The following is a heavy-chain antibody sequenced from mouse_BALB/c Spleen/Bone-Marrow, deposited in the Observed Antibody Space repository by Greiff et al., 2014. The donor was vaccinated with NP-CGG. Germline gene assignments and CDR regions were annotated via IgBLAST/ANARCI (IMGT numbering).Heavy chain of an antibody. Sequence: VQLQQSGSVLVRPGASVKLSCKASGYTFTSSWMHWAKQRPGQGLEWIGEIHPNRGNTNYNEKFKGKATLTVDTSANTAYVDLSSLTTEDSAVYYCARIYYGNYYAMDYWGQGTSVTVSS. CDR3: ARIYYGNYYAMDY. CDR1: GYTFTSSW. J-gene: IGHJ4*01. V-gene: IGHV1S130*01. D-gene: IGHD2-1*01. CDR2: IHPNRGNT.